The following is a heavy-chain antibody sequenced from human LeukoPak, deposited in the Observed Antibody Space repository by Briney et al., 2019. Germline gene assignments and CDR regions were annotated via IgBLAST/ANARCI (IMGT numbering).Heavy chain of an antibody. D-gene: IGHD3-10*01. V-gene: IGHV3-43D*03. CDR3: AKDATKPRGYYFDY. CDR1: GFTFDDYA. CDR2: ISWDGGST. J-gene: IGHJ4*02. Sequence: GGSLRLSCAASGFTFDDYAMHWVRQAPGKGLEWVSLISWDGGSTYYADSVKGRFTISRDNSKNSLYLQMNSLRAEDTALYYCAKDATKPRGYYFDYWGQGTLVTVSS.